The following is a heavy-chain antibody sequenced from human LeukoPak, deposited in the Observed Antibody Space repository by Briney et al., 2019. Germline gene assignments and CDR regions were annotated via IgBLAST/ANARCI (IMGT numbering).Heavy chain of an antibody. CDR1: GDTFTSYD. D-gene: IGHD6-6*01. V-gene: IGHV1-8*03. Sequence: SSEKVSCKASGDTFTSYDINWVRQATGQGLEWMGWMNPNSGNTGYAQKFRGRVTITRNTSISTAYMELSSLRSEGTAVYYCASYMAARREYYFHYWVQGTLVTVSS. CDR2: MNPNSGNT. CDR3: ASYMAARREYYFHY. J-gene: IGHJ4*02.